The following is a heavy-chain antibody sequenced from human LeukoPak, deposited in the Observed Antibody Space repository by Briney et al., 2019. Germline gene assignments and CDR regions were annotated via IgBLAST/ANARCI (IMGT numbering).Heavy chain of an antibody. CDR2: IRYDGSNK. V-gene: IGHV3-30*02. Sequence: HPGGSLRLSCAASGFTFSSYGMHWVRQAPGKGLEWVAFIRYDGSNKYYADSVKGRFTISRDNSKNTLYLQMNSLRAEDTAVFYCAKDFQYAFDIWGQGTMVTVSS. CDR3: AKDFQYAFDI. J-gene: IGHJ3*02. CDR1: GFTFSSYG.